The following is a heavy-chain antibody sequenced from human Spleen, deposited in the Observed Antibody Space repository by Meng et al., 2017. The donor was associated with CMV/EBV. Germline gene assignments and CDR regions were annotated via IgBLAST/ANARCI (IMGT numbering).Heavy chain of an antibody. D-gene: IGHD2/OR15-2a*01. CDR1: GFTFSSYA. CDR3: ARRNIFDFDY. J-gene: IGHJ4*02. V-gene: IGHV4-38-2*01. CDR2: IFHSGTT. Sequence: ESLKISCAASGFTFSSYAMSWVRQAPGKGLEWIGSIFHSGTTYYNPSLESRVTISVDTSKKQFSLRLSSVTAADTAVYYCARRNIFDFDYWGQGTLVTVSS.